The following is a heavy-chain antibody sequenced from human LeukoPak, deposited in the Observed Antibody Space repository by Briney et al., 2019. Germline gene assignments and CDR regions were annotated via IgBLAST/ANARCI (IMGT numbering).Heavy chain of an antibody. CDR1: GYSISSGYY. Sequence: SETLSLTCTVSGYSISSGYYWGWIRQPPGKGLEWIGSIYHSGSTYYNPSLKSRVTISVDRSKNQFSLKLSSVTAADTAVYYCAARLSKDWYFDLWGRGTLVTVSS. J-gene: IGHJ2*01. V-gene: IGHV4-38-2*02. CDR3: AARLSKDWYFDL. D-gene: IGHD2/OR15-2a*01. CDR2: IYHSGST.